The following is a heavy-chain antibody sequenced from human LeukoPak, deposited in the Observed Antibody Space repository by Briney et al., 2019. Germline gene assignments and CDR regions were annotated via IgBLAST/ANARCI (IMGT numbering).Heavy chain of an antibody. D-gene: IGHD3-3*01. Sequence: PSETLSLTCTVSGGSISSYYWSWIRQPPGKGLEWIGYIYTSGSTNYNPSLKSRVTISVDTSKNQFSLKLSSVTAADTAVYYCARHPYTIFGVVIPYFDYWGQGTLVTVSS. CDR3: ARHPYTIFGVVIPYFDY. V-gene: IGHV4-4*09. CDR1: GGSISSYY. CDR2: IYTSGST. J-gene: IGHJ4*02.